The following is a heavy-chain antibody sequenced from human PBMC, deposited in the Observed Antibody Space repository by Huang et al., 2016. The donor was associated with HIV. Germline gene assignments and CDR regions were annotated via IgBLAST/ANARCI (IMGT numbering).Heavy chain of an antibody. J-gene: IGHJ4*02. V-gene: IGHV1-69*13. D-gene: IGHD4-17*01. CDR3: ARGQLGSYGDYDVLY. CDR1: GGTFSKYA. Sequence: QVQLVQSGAEVKTPGSSVKVSCKASGGTFSKYAISWVRQAPGQGLEWVGGIIPMLGKPNYAGKFQGRVTITADDSTSTTYVEVSSRRSEDTALYYCARGQLGSYGDYDVLYWGQGTLVTVSS. CDR2: IIPMLGKP.